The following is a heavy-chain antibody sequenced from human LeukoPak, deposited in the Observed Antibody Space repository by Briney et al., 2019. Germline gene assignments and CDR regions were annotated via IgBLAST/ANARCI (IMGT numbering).Heavy chain of an antibody. D-gene: IGHD6-19*01. J-gene: IGHJ4*02. V-gene: IGHV5-51*01. CDR2: FYPVDSDT. CDR3: ARLTGYSSGRYIDY. CDR1: GDTFTGYW. Sequence: GQSLRLSCTVSGDTFTGYWIAWVRQMPGKRLEWMGSFYPVDSDTTYSPSFQGQVTISADKSIITAHLQWSSLKASDTATYYCARLTGYSSGRYIDYWGQGTLVAVSS.